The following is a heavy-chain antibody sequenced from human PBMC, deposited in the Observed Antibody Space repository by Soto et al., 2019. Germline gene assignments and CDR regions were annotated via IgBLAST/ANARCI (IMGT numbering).Heavy chain of an antibody. CDR2: INHSGST. J-gene: IGHJ4*02. D-gene: IGHD4-17*01. V-gene: IGHV4-34*01. CDR3: ARGATVTTGYFDY. Sequence: QVQLQQWGAGLLKPSETLSLTCAVYGGSFSGYYWSWIHQPPGKVLEWIGEINHSGSTNYNPSLKSRVTISVDTSKNQFSLKLSSVTAADPAVYYCARGATVTTGYFDYWGQGTLVTVSS. CDR1: GGSFSGYY.